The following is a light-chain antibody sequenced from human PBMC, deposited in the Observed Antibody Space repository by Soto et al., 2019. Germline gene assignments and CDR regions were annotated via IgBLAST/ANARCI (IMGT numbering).Light chain of an antibody. V-gene: IGKV1-27*01. CDR3: QKYNSAPNT. CDR2: AAS. Sequence: DIQMTQSPSSLSASVGDRVTITCRASQDISNYLAWYQQKPGEVPKLLIYAASTLQKGVQSRFSGGGSGTLFTLTISSLQPDDVATYYCQKYNSAPNTVGRGTRLEIK. J-gene: IGKJ2*01. CDR1: QDISNY.